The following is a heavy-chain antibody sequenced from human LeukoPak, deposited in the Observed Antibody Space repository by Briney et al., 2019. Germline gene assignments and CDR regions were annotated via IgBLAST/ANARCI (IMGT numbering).Heavy chain of an antibody. D-gene: IGHD3-16*01. V-gene: IGHV4-30-4*08. CDR1: GGSISSGDYY. Sequence: SETLSLTCTVSGGSISSGDYYWSWIRQPPGKGLEWIGYIYYSGSTYYNPSLKSRVTISVDTSKNQFSLKLSSVTAADTAVYYCARSHGYVCGQPGPWGQGTLVTVSS. CDR3: ARSHGYVCGQPGP. J-gene: IGHJ5*02. CDR2: IYYSGST.